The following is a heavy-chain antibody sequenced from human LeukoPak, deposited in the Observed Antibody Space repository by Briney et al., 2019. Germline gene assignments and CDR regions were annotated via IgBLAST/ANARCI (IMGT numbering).Heavy chain of an antibody. D-gene: IGHD3-10*01. CDR3: ARLVIP. CDR1: GFSVSSDYY. V-gene: IGHV4-38-2*02. CDR2: VSHSGIT. Sequence: SETLSLTCTVSGFSVSSDYYWGWIRQPPGKGLEWLGSVSHSGITYYNSSLNSRVTISVDTSKNHFSLTVNSVTAADTAVYYCARLVIPWGQGILVTVSS. J-gene: IGHJ5*02.